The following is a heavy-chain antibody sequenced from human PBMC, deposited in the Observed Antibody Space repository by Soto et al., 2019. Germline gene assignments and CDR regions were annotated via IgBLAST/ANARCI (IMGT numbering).Heavy chain of an antibody. D-gene: IGHD3-22*01. CDR2: ISPYNGNT. J-gene: IGHJ3*02. CDR3: ASGYYDSSGYYSPRNAFDI. V-gene: IGHV1-18*01. CDR1: GYTFTSYG. Sequence: ASVKVSCKASGYTFTSYGITWVRQAPGQGLEWMGWISPYNGNTNYAQKLQGRVTMTTDTSTSTAYMELRSLRSDDTAVYYCASGYYDSSGYYSPRNAFDIWGQGTMVTVSS.